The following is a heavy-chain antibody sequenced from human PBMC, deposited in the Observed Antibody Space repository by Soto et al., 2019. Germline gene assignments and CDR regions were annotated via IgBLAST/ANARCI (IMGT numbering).Heavy chain of an antibody. J-gene: IGHJ4*02. D-gene: IGHD1-7*01. CDR3: AKSELDAVGLTVAHMALDY. CDR2: ISASGGST. V-gene: IGHV3-23*01. CDR1: GFTFRSFA. Sequence: GESLKISCTASGFTFRSFAMSWVRQAPGKGLEWVSGISASGGSTYYADSVKGRFTISRDNSKSTLYLQMNSLRVEDTAVYYCAKSELDAVGLTVAHMALDYWGQGTLVTVSS.